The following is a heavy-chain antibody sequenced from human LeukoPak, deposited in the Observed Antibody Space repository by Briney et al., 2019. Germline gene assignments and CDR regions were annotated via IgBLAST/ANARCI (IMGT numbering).Heavy chain of an antibody. J-gene: IGHJ3*02. CDR3: ASQAATDTDAFDI. CDR2: INPNSGGT. D-gene: IGHD6-13*01. V-gene: IGHV1-2*02. Sequence: ASVKVSCKASGYTFTGYYMHWVRQAPGQGLEWMGWINPNSGGTNYAQKSQGRVTMTRDTSISTAYMELSRLRSDDTAVYYCASQAATDTDAFDIWGQGTMVTASP. CDR1: GYTFTGYY.